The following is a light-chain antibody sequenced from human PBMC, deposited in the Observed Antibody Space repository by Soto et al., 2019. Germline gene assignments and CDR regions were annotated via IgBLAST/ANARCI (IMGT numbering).Light chain of an antibody. CDR3: QQLSRYPST. Sequence: DIQMTQSPSTLSGSVGDRVTITCRASDDITNYLAWYQQKAGKAPKLLIYDASTLYSGVPSRFSGSGSGTDFTLTISGLRPEDFATYYCQQLSRYPSTFGGGTKVDIK. V-gene: IGKV1-9*01. J-gene: IGKJ4*01. CDR2: DAS. CDR1: DDITNY.